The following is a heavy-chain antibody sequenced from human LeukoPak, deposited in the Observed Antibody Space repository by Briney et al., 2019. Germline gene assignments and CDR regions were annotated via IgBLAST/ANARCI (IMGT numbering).Heavy chain of an antibody. CDR1: GYTFTGYY. D-gene: IGHD3-22*01. V-gene: IGHV1-2*02. CDR3: ARAWYYYDSSGYYQIDY. J-gene: IGHJ4*02. CDR2: INPNSGGT. Sequence: ASVKVSCKASGYTFTGYYMHWVRQAPGQGLEWMGWINPNSGGTNYAQKFQGRVTMTRDTSISTAYMELSRLRSDDTAVYYCARAWYYYDSSGYYQIDYWGQGTLVTVSS.